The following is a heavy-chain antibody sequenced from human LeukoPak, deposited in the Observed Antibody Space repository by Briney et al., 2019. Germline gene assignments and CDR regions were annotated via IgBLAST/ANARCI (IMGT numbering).Heavy chain of an antibody. V-gene: IGHV3-74*01. Sequence: GGSLRLSCAASRYNVNNYWMHWVRQAPGKGLVWVSRINEDGRVTSYAGSVRGRFTISRDSVENTLHLQMNSLRAEDTAVYYCVKDFGGNSDYWGQGTLVTVSS. CDR2: INEDGRVT. D-gene: IGHD4-23*01. CDR3: VKDFGGNSDY. J-gene: IGHJ4*02. CDR1: RYNVNNYW.